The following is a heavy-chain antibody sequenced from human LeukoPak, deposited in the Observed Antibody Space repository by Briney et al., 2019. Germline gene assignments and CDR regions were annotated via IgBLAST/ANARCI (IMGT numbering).Heavy chain of an antibody. V-gene: IGHV1-2*06. D-gene: IGHD2-15*01. CDR3: ARGPGYCSGGSCYRDAFDI. CDR1: GYTFTGYY. CDR2: INPNSGGT. J-gene: IGHJ3*02. Sequence: VASVKVSCKASGYTFTGYYMHWVRQAPGQRLEWMGRINPNSGGTNYAQKFQGRVTMTRDTSISTAYMELSRLRSDDTAVYYCARGPGYCSGGSCYRDAFDIWGQGTMVTVSS.